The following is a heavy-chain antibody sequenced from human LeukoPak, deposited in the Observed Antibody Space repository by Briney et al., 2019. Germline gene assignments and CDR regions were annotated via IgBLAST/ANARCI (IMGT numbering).Heavy chain of an antibody. D-gene: IGHD3-22*01. J-gene: IGHJ3*02. V-gene: IGHV3-23*01. CDR1: GFTFRSFA. CDR3: AKDRRITMIVVVIDAFDI. CDR2: ISGSGGST. Sequence: GRSLRLSCAPYGFTFRSFAMSWVRQAPRKGLEWVSAISGSGGSTCYADSVKGVFTISRANSKNTLYLQMNSLRAEDTAVYYCAKDRRITMIVVVIDAFDIWGQGTMVTVSS.